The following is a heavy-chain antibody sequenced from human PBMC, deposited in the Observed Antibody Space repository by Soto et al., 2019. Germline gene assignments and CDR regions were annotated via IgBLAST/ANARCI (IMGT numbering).Heavy chain of an antibody. J-gene: IGHJ6*03. Sequence: GGSLRLSCAASGFTFSSYWMSWVRQAPGKGLEWVANIKQDGSEKYYVDSVKGRFTISRDNAKNSLYLQMNSLRAEDTAVYYCATGSGGNYYYYYMDVWGKGTTVTVSS. CDR3: ATGSGGNYYYYYMDV. D-gene: IGHD3-16*01. CDR1: GFTFSSYW. CDR2: IKQDGSEK. V-gene: IGHV3-7*01.